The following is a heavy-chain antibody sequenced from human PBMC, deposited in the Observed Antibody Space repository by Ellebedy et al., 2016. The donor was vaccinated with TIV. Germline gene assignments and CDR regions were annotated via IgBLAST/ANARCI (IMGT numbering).Heavy chain of an antibody. V-gene: IGHV3-11*05. CDR2: ISSSSSYT. J-gene: IGHJ6*03. CDR3: AKGTYDFWSGYYPSGYMDV. Sequence: GGSLRLXXAASGFTFSDYYMSWIRQAPGKGLEWVSYISSSSSYTNYADSVKGRFTISRDNAKNSLYLQMNSLRAEDTAVYYCAKGTYDFWSGYYPSGYMDVWGKGTTVTVSS. D-gene: IGHD3-3*01. CDR1: GFTFSDYY.